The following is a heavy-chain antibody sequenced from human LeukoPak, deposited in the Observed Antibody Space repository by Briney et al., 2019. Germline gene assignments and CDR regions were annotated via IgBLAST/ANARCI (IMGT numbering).Heavy chain of an antibody. Sequence: SETLSITCAVYGGSFSGYYWSWIRQPPGKGLEWIGEINHSGSTNYNPSLKSRVTISVDTSKNQFSLKLSSVTAADTAVYYCARGFTVTTKAEYYFDYWGQGTLVTVSS. V-gene: IGHV4-34*01. D-gene: IGHD4-17*01. CDR2: INHSGST. CDR3: ARGFTVTTKAEYYFDY. J-gene: IGHJ4*02. CDR1: GGSFSGYY.